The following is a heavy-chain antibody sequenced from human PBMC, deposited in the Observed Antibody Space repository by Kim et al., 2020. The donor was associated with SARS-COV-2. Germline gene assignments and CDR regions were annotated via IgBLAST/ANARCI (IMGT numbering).Heavy chain of an antibody. CDR2: INHSGST. CDR3: ARIGRGGYSYSDYYMDV. V-gene: IGHV4-34*01. D-gene: IGHD5-18*01. Sequence: SETLSLTCAVYGGSFSGYYWSWIRQPPGKGLEWIGEINHSGSTNYNPSLKSRVTISVDTSKNQFSLKLSSVTAADTAVYYCARIGRGGYSYSDYYMDVWG. CDR1: GGSFSGYY. J-gene: IGHJ6*03.